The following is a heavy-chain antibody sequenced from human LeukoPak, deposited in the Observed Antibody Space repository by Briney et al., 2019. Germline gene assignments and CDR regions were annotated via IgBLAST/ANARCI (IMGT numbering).Heavy chain of an antibody. CDR3: AREGEATDSLGAFDI. CDR2: IYHSGST. V-gene: IGHV4-38-2*02. Sequence: PSETLSLTCTVSGYSISSGYYWGWIRQPPGKGLEWIGSIYHSGSTYYNPSLKSRVTISVDTSKNQFSLKLSSVTAADTAVYYCAREGEATDSLGAFDIWGQGTMVTVSS. J-gene: IGHJ3*02. CDR1: GYSISSGYY. D-gene: IGHD1-26*01.